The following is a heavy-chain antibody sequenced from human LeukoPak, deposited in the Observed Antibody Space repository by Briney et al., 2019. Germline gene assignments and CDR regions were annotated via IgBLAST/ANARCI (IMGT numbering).Heavy chain of an antibody. D-gene: IGHD3-22*01. CDR1: GGSFSGYY. J-gene: IGHJ4*02. Sequence: SETLSLTCAVYGGSFSGYYWSWIRQPPGKGLEWIGEINHSGSTNYNPSLKSRVTISVDTSKNQFSLKLSSVTAADTAVYYCARDRGSGYLDSWGQGTLVTVSS. CDR2: INHSGST. CDR3: ARDRGSGYLDS. V-gene: IGHV4-34*01.